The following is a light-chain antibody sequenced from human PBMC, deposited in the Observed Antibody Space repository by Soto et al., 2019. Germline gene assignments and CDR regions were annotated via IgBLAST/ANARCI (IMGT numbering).Light chain of an antibody. CDR2: EVS. CDR3: SSYTITSTYV. J-gene: IGLJ1*01. CDR1: NSDVGAYRY. V-gene: IGLV2-14*01. Sequence: QSVLTQPASVSGSPGQAITISCSGSNSDVGAYRYVSWYQQHPGKAPKLMIYEVSNRPSGVSERFSGSKSGSTASLTIFGLQAEDEADYYCSSYTITSTYVFGTGTKVTVL.